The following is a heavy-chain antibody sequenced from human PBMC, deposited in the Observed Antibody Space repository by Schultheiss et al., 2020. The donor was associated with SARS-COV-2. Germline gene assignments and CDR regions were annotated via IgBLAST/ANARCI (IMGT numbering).Heavy chain of an antibody. D-gene: IGHD3-3*01. CDR1: GGSVSSGGYS. V-gene: IGHV4-31*03. Sequence: SQTLSLTCTVSGGSVSSGGYSWSWIRQHPGKGLEWIGYIYYSGSTYYNPSLKSRVTISVDTSKNQFSLKLTSVTAADTAVYYCARGQFQFFGAPFDPWGQGTLVTVSS. CDR3: ARGQFQFFGAPFDP. J-gene: IGHJ5*02. CDR2: IYYSGST.